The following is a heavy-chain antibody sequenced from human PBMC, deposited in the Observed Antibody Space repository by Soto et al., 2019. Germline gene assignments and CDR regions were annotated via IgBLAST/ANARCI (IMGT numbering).Heavy chain of an antibody. J-gene: IGHJ6*02. Sequence: SLRLSCAASGFTFSSYAMSWVRQAPGKGLEWVSAISGSGGSTYYADSVKGRFTISRDNSKNTLYLQMNSLRAEDTAVYYCARGWWEREGYVMDVWGQGTTVTVSS. CDR2: ISGSGGST. CDR3: ARGWWEREGYVMDV. D-gene: IGHD1-26*01. V-gene: IGHV3-23*01. CDR1: GFTFSSYA.